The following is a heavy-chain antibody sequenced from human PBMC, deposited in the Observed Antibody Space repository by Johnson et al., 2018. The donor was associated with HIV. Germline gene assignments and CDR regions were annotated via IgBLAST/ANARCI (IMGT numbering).Heavy chain of an antibody. J-gene: IGHJ3*02. CDR1: GFTFSSYG. Sequence: QVQLMESGGGVVQPGRSLRLSCAASGFTFSSYGMHWVRQAPGKGLEWVAVIWYYGSNKYYADSVKGRFTISRDNSKNTLYLQMNRLRPEDTAVYYCARGYCSHGVCYTKVDGFDMWGQGTMVTVSS. CDR3: ARGYCSHGVCYTKVDGFDM. V-gene: IGHV3-33*08. CDR2: IWYYGSNK. D-gene: IGHD2-8*01.